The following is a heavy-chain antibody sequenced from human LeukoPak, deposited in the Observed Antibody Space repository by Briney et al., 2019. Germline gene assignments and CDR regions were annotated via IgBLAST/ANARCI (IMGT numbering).Heavy chain of an antibody. J-gene: IGHJ4*02. CDR1: GFTFRSYA. D-gene: IGHD6-19*01. CDR3: AREDRSSGFYGLDY. Sequence: GGSLGLLRAVSGFTFRSYAMNWVRLAPGKGLEWVSSVAGRGDVTFYADSVKGRFTISRDNSKNTLYLQMNSLRAEDTAVYHCAREDRSSGFYGLDYWGQGTVVTVSS. V-gene: IGHV3-23*01. CDR2: VAGRGDVT.